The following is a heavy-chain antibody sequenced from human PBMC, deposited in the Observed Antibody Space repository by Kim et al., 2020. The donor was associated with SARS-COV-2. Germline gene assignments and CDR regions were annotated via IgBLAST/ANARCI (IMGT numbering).Heavy chain of an antibody. CDR2: VYYSGST. CDR1: GGSISSYY. J-gene: IGHJ4*02. CDR3: SRGDYDFWSGCCDY. V-gene: IGHV4-59*13. D-gene: IGHD3-3*01. Sequence: SETLSLTCTVSGGSISSYYWSWIRQPPGKGLEWIGYVYYSGSTNYNPSLKSRVTISVDTSKNKFSLKLSSVTAADTAVYYCSRGDYDFWSGCCDYWGQGTLVTASS.